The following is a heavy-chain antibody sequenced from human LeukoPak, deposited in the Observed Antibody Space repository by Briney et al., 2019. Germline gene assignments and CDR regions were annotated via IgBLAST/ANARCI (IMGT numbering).Heavy chain of an antibody. Sequence: PGGSLRLSCAASGFTFSIYSMSWVRQAPGKGLEWVSSISSSSSYIYYADSVKGRFTISRDNAKNSLYLQMNSLRAEDTAVYYCAKGCEGDGYNCPDYWGQGTLVTVSS. CDR2: ISSSSSYI. J-gene: IGHJ4*02. D-gene: IGHD5-24*01. V-gene: IGHV3-21*04. CDR3: AKGCEGDGYNCPDY. CDR1: GFTFSIYS.